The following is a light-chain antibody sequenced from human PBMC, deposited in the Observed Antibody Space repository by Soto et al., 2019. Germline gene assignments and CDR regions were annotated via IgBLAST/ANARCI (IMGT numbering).Light chain of an antibody. CDR1: STDIGRYDY. CDR3: SSYSISTAYL. V-gene: IGLV2-14*01. J-gene: IGLJ1*01. Sequence: QSALTQPASVSGSPGQSITISCTGTSTDIGRYDYVSWYQLHPGKAPKLMVFEVNYRPSGVSYRFSGSKSGNTASLTISGRQAEDEADYFCSSYSISTAYLFGTGTKLTVL. CDR2: EVN.